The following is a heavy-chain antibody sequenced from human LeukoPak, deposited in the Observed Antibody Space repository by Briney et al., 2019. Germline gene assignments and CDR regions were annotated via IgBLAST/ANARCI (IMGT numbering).Heavy chain of an antibody. CDR2: ISGSGGST. Sequence: GGSLRLSCAASGFTFSSYAMSWVRQAPGKGLEWVSAISGSGGSTYYADSVKGRFTISRDNSKNTQYLQMNSLRAEDTAVYYCAKANRYSYGPDAFDIWGQGTMVTVSS. CDR3: AKANRYSYGPDAFDI. D-gene: IGHD5-18*01. CDR1: GFTFSSYA. V-gene: IGHV3-23*01. J-gene: IGHJ3*02.